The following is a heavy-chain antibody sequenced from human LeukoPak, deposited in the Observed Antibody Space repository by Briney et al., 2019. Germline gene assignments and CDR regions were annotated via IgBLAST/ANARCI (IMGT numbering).Heavy chain of an antibody. Sequence: SETLSLTCTVSGASINSYYWSWIRQPPGKGLEWLGYGHYSGNTNYNPSLKSRVTISVDTSKNQFSLKLSSVTAADTAVYYCATRNYGGNSEYFDFWGQGALVTVSS. J-gene: IGHJ4*02. V-gene: IGHV4-59*12. D-gene: IGHD4-23*01. CDR2: GHYSGNT. CDR1: GASINSYY. CDR3: ATRNYGGNSEYFDF.